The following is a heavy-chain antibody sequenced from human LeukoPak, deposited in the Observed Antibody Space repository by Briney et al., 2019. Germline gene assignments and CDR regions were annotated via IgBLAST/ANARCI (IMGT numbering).Heavy chain of an antibody. J-gene: IGHJ4*02. CDR1: GGSISSYY. Sequence: SETLSLTCTVSGGSISSYYWSWIRQPAGKGLEWIGRIYTSGSTNYNPSLKSRVTMSVDTSKNQFSLKLSSVTAADTAVYYCAREGITFGGVIVYFDYWGQGTLVTVSS. CDR2: IYTSGST. D-gene: IGHD3-16*02. V-gene: IGHV4-4*07. CDR3: AREGITFGGVIVYFDY.